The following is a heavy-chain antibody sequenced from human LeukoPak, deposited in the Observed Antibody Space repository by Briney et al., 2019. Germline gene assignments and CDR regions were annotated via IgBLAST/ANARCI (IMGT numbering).Heavy chain of an antibody. V-gene: IGHV3-7*01. CDR1: GFTFRSYA. Sequence: GGSLRLSCAASGFTFRSYAMHWVRQAPGKGLEWVANINQDGSQIYYAGSVEGRFTISRDNAKDSLFLQMNSLRAEDTALYYCASSSYSSSSFWGQGTLVTVSS. D-gene: IGHD6-6*01. J-gene: IGHJ4*02. CDR3: ASSSYSSSSF. CDR2: INQDGSQI.